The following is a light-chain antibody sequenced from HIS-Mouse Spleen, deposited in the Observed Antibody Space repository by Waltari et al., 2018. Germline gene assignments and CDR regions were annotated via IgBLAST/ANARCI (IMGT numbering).Light chain of an antibody. Sequence: QSALTQPRSVSGSPGQSVTISCTGTSSYVGGYNDVSWSQQHPGKAPKLMIYDVSKRPSGVPDRFSGSKSGNTASLTISGLQAEDEADYYCCSYAGSYTWVFGGGTKLTVL. CDR2: DVS. J-gene: IGLJ3*02. V-gene: IGLV2-11*01. CDR3: CSYAGSYTWV. CDR1: SSYVGGYND.